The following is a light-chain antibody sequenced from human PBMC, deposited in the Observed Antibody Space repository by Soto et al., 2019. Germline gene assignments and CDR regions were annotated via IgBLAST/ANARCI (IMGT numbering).Light chain of an antibody. CDR3: QHYNTYPWT. J-gene: IGKJ1*01. CDR2: KAS. CDR1: QSISSW. Sequence: DIQMTQSPSTLSASVGDRVTVTCRASQSISSWLAWYQQKAGKAPKLLIYKASALESGVPSRFSGSGSATEFTLTIRSLEPEEFATYYCQHYNTYPWTFGQGTKVEIK. V-gene: IGKV1-5*03.